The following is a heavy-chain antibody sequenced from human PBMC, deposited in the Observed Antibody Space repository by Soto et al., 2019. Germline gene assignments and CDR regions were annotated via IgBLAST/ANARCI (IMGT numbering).Heavy chain of an antibody. J-gene: IGHJ5*02. Sequence: ASVKVSCKASGYTFATYAIHWVRQAPGQGLEWMGWINPATGNTEYSEKFQDRVTITRDTSASTAYMELRGQRSEDTAVYYCARRYKSAGWLEPWGQGTLVTVSS. D-gene: IGHD1-1*01. CDR2: INPATGNT. CDR3: ARRYKSAGWLEP. CDR1: GYTFATYA. V-gene: IGHV1-3*01.